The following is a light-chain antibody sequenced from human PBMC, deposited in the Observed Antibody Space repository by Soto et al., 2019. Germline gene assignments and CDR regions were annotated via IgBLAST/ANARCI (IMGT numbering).Light chain of an antibody. Sequence: EIVLTQSLGTLSLSPGERATLSCRASQSVNSRFLAWYQQKPGQAPSLLIYGVSSRATGIPDRFSGSGSGTDFTLIISRLEPEDFAVYFCQHYDGPPFTFGPGTKVDIK. V-gene: IGKV3-20*01. CDR1: QSVNSRF. CDR2: GVS. CDR3: QHYDGPPFT. J-gene: IGKJ3*01.